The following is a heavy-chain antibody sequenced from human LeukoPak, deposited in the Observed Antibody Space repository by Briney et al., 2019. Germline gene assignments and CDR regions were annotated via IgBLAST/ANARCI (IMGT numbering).Heavy chain of an antibody. Sequence: PSETLSLTCPVSGDSISRGTHYWGWIRQPPGRGLEWLATIYSTGTTFYNSSLKSRGTISVDTSKNEFSLKLTSMTAADTAVYYCARQRGSGTWAFDYWGQGTLVSVSS. D-gene: IGHD3-10*01. V-gene: IGHV4-39*01. CDR2: IYSTGTT. CDR1: GDSISRGTHY. CDR3: ARQRGSGTWAFDY. J-gene: IGHJ4*02.